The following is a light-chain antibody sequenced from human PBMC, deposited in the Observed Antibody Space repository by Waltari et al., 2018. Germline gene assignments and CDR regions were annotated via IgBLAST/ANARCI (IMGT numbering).Light chain of an antibody. CDR3: YSSDTTGLRV. CDR1: ELPRKY. CDR2: EDT. J-gene: IGLJ1*01. Sequence: SYELTQPPSVSVSPGQTARITCSGHELPRKYAYWFQQKSGQAPRLVIYEDTKRPSGIPARFSGSSSGTVATLTITGAQVGDEADYYCYSSDTTGLRVFGGGTTVVVL. V-gene: IGLV3-10*01.